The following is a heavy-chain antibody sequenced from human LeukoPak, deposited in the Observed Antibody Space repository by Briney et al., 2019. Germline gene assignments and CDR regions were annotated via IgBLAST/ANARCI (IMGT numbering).Heavy chain of an antibody. CDR1: GLSFSRYW. Sequence: PGGSLRLSCAASGLSFSRYWMNWVRQAPGKGLEWVANIKQDGSEKYYVDSVRGRFTISRDNAKNSLYLQMNSLRAEDTAVYYCARVRGNYYMDVWGQGTTVTVSS. CDR3: ARVRGNYYMDV. V-gene: IGHV3-7*05. J-gene: IGHJ6*02. D-gene: IGHD1-26*01. CDR2: IKQDGSEK.